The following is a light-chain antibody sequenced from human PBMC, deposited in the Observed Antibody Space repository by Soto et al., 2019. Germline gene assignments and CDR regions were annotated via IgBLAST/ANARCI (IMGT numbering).Light chain of an antibody. CDR2: EDD. V-gene: IGLV2-23*01. CDR3: CSYAGSSSFV. CDR1: SSDVGSYNL. J-gene: IGLJ1*01. Sequence: QSVPTQPASVSGSPGQSITISCTGTSSDVGSYNLVSWYQHHPGKAPKIIIHEDDKRPSGVSYRFSGSKSGHTASLTISGLQAEDEADYYCCSYAGSSSFVFGIGTKVTV.